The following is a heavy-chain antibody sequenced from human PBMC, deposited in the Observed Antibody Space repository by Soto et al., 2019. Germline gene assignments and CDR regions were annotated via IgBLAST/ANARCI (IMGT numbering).Heavy chain of an antibody. D-gene: IGHD4-17*01. CDR1: GFTFSSYS. CDR2: ISSSSSTI. V-gene: IGHV3-48*02. CDR3: APLRTVTTN. J-gene: IGHJ4*02. Sequence: EVQLVESGGGLVQPGGSLRLSCAASGFTFSSYSMNWVRQAPGKGLEWVSYISSSSSTIYYAASVQGRFTISRDNAKNSLYLQLNSLRDEDTAVYYCAPLRTVTTNWGQGTLVTVSS.